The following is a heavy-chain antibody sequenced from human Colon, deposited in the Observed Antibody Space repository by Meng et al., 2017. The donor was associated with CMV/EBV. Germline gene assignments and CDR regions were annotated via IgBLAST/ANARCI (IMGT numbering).Heavy chain of an antibody. CDR2: ISGTAGVT. V-gene: IGHV3-23*01. CDR3: AASDTNGMYVDRIF. CDR1: GFTFSSYT. D-gene: IGHD3-16*01. J-gene: IGHJ4*02. Sequence: GESLKISCTASGFTFSSYTIHWVRQAPGKGLEWVSFISGTAGVTQFIDSVKGRFTISRDNSKNTVYLQMNSLRAEDTAIYYCAASDTNGMYVDRIFWGQGTLVTVSS.